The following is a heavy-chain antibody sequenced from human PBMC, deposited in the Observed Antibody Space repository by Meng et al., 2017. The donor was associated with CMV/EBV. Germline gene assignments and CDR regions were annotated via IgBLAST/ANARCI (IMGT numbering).Heavy chain of an antibody. J-gene: IGHJ6*01. CDR3: FGSFTYYYGMDV. V-gene: IGHV4-34*01. CDR2: INHSGST. CDR1: GGSFSGYY. D-gene: IGHD3-16*01. Sequence: GSLRLSCAVYGGSFSGYYWSWIRPPPGKGLEWIGKINHSGSTNYNPSLKSRVTISVDTSKNQFSLKLSSVTAADTAVYYCFGSFTYYYGMDVWGQGTTVTVSS.